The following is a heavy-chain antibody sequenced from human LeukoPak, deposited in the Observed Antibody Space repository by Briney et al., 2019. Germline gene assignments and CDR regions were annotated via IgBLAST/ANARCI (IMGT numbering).Heavy chain of an antibody. CDR2: ISWGGSNI. V-gene: IGHV3-21*04. Sequence: PGGSLRLSCAASEFTFSTYSMNWVRQAPGKGLEWVSSISWGGSNIYYADSVKGRFTISRDNAKNSLYLQMNSLRAEDTAVYYCARDGGSHYFDFWGQGTLVSVSS. CDR3: ARDGGSHYFDF. CDR1: EFTFSTYS. D-gene: IGHD3-16*01. J-gene: IGHJ4*02.